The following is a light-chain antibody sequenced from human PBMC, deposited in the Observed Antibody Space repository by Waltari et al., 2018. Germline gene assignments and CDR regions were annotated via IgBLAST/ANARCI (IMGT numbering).Light chain of an antibody. J-gene: IGLJ3*02. Sequence: SSELTQDPAVSVALGQTVRVTCQGDCLRNTYATWFQQKADQAPLLCIFGRNNRPSGIPDRFSASTSGNTASLTITGAQAEDEADYYCYCRGSGCAHWVFGGGTKLTVL. V-gene: IGLV3-19*01. CDR1: CLRNTY. CDR2: GRN. CDR3: YCRGSGCAHWV.